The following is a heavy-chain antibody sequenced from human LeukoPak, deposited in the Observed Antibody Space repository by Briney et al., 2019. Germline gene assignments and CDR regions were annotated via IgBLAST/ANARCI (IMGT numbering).Heavy chain of an antibody. CDR1: GFTFSSYI. CDR3: ARSTSASGTGDY. CDR2: ISSGSGYI. V-gene: IGHV3-21*01. J-gene: IGHJ4*02. D-gene: IGHD6-13*01. Sequence: PGGSLRLSCAASGFTFSSYIMHWVRQAPGKGLEWVSSISSGSGYIYSADSVKGRFTISRDNTKNSLYLQMNSLGAEDTAVYYCARSTSASGTGDYWGQGTLVTVSS.